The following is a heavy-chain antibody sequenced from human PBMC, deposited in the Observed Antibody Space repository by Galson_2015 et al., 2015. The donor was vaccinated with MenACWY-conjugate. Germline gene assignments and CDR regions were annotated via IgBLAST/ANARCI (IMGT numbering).Heavy chain of an antibody. CDR2: TSYFGST. D-gene: IGHD2-8*02. CDR3: ARMPQEYCTDRNCFGWFDP. Sequence: LRLSCAVSGFNVRTNYMIWIRQSPGKGLEWIAYTSYFGSTNFNPSLKSRVTISLDTPKDQVSLKLSSVTAADTAVYYCARMPQEYCTDRNCFGWFDPWGQGTLVTVSS. V-gene: IGHV4-59*02. J-gene: IGHJ5*02. CDR1: GFNVRTNY.